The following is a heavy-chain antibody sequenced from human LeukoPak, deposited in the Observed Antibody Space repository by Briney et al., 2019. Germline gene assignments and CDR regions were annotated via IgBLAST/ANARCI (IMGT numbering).Heavy chain of an antibody. CDR1: GGSFSGYY. D-gene: IGHD3-3*01. CDR3: VSSSTYDFWSGYV. J-gene: IGHJ4*02. V-gene: IGHV4-34*01. CDR2: INHSGST. Sequence: SETLSLTCAVYGGSFSGYYWSWIRQPPGKGLEWIGEINHSGSTNYNPSLKSRVTISVDTSKNQFSLKLSSVTAADTAVYYCVSSSTYDFWSGYVWGQGTLVTVSS.